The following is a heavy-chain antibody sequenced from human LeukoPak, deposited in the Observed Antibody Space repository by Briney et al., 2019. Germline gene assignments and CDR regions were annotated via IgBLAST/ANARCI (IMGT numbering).Heavy chain of an antibody. V-gene: IGHV3-23*01. D-gene: IGHD3-10*01. J-gene: IGHJ3*01. Sequence: GGSLRLSCAASGFTFSSYAMSWVRQAPGKGLKWVSAISGSGGSTYYADSVKGRFTISRDNSKNTLYLQMNSLRAEDTAVYYCAKDLSHYYYGSGSFLNWGQGTMVTVSS. CDR2: ISGSGGST. CDR1: GFTFSSYA. CDR3: AKDLSHYYYGSGSFLN.